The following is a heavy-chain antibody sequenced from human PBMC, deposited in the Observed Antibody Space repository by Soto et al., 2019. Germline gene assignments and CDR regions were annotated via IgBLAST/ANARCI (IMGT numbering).Heavy chain of an antibody. V-gene: IGHV4-59*01. D-gene: IGHD6-19*01. CDR3: ARGHYSSGWPIDH. CDR1: GDSFSDYY. Sequence: QVQLQESGPGLVKPSETLTLTCTVSGDSFSDYYWNWIRQVPGKGLEWIGFVFHSATTSYNPSLKTRVAISDDTSKKQFSFRLTSVSAADTAIYYCARGHYSSGWPIDHWGQGILVTVSS. CDR2: VFHSATT. J-gene: IGHJ4*02.